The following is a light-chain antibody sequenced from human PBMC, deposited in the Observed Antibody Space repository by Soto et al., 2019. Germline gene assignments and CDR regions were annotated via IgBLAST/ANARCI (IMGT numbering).Light chain of an antibody. CDR3: MQSKSLPPT. V-gene: IGKV2D-29*01. CDR1: QSLLHGDGETY. Sequence: DIVMTQTPLSLSVTPGQSASISCKSSQSLLHGDGETYLSWYLQKPGQPPQLLIYELSNRFSGVPGWFSGRGRGTIFTLKLSRVAAEDVGVYCGMQSKSLPPTFGGGTKVEIK. CDR2: ELS. J-gene: IGKJ4*01.